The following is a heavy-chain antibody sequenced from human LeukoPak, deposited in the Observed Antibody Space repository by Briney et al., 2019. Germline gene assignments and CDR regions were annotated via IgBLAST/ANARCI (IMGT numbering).Heavy chain of an antibody. CDR1: GDSISSYY. D-gene: IGHD3-16*01. J-gene: IGHJ4*02. CDR3: ARGEGGASGFYYFDY. V-gene: IGHV4-59*01. Sequence: SETLSLTCTVSGDSISSYYWSWIRQPPGKGLEWIGYIYYSGSTNYNPSLKSRVTISVDMSKNQFSLKLSSVTAADTAVYYCARGEGGASGFYYFDYWGQGTLVTVSS. CDR2: IYYSGST.